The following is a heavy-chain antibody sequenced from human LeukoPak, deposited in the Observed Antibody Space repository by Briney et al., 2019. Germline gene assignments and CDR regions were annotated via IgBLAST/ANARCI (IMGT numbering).Heavy chain of an antibody. Sequence: ASVKVSCKASGCTFSSYAINWVRQAPGQGLEWMGGIIPIFGTANYAQKFQGRVTITADESTSTAYMELSSLRSEDTAVYYCARPTLYYDSSGYYFQHWGQGTLVTVTS. CDR1: GCTFSSYA. V-gene: IGHV1-69*13. J-gene: IGHJ1*01. CDR2: IIPIFGTA. CDR3: ARPTLYYDSSGYYFQH. D-gene: IGHD3-22*01.